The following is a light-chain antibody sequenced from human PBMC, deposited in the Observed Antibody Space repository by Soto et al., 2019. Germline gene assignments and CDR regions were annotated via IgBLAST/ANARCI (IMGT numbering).Light chain of an antibody. J-gene: IGKJ5*01. CDR1: QSISSSY. CDR2: RTS. CDR3: QQRSNWPRRT. V-gene: IGKV3D-20*02. Sequence: EIVLTQSPGNLSLSPGGRATLSCRASQSISSSYLAWYQQKPGQAPRLLIYRTSNRATGIPARFSGSGSGTDFTLTISSLEPEDFAVYYCQQRSNWPRRTFGQGTRLEIK.